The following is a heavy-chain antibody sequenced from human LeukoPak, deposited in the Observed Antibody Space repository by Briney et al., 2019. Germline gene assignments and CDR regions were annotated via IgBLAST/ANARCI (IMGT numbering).Heavy chain of an antibody. D-gene: IGHD2-2*02. J-gene: IGHJ4*02. CDR3: ARGSCGSGTCYKALNS. Sequence: PGGVLRLSWAASGFTFNNYVMHWVRQATGKGLELVAAIPTAGDTHFSGSVKGRFTISRENAKNSLFLQMNNLRAGDTAVYYRARGSCGSGTCYKALNSWGQGTLVTVSS. CDR1: GFTFNNYV. V-gene: IGHV3-13*04. CDR2: IPTAGDT.